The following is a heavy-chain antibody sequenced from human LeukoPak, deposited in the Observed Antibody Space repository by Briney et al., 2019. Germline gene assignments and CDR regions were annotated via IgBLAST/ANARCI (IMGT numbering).Heavy chain of an antibody. J-gene: IGHJ4*02. CDR2: IISSSSYI. D-gene: IGHD5-12*01. CDR1: GFTFSSFS. Sequence: GGSLRLSCAASGFTFSSFSMNWVRQAPGEGLGWVSSIISSSSYIYYADSVKGRFTISRDNAKNSLYLQMNSLRAEDTAVYYCARDLYSGYDVSGYFDYWGQGTLVTVSS. CDR3: ARDLYSGYDVSGYFDY. V-gene: IGHV3-21*01.